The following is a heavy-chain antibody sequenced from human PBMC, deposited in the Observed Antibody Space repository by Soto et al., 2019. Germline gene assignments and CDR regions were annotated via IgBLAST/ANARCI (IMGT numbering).Heavy chain of an antibody. Sequence: ASVKVSCKASGYTFTSYGISWVRQAPGQGLEWMGWISAYNGNTNYAQKLQGRVTMTTDTSTSTAYMELRSLRSDDTAVYYCARGIEFYGSGSYALDNWGQGTLVTVSS. CDR3: ARGIEFYGSGSYALDN. CDR2: ISAYNGNT. D-gene: IGHD3-10*01. J-gene: IGHJ4*02. CDR1: GYTFTSYG. V-gene: IGHV1-18*01.